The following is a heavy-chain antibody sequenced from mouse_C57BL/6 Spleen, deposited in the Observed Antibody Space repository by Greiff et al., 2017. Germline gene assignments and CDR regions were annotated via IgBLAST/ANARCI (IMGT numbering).Heavy chain of an antibody. CDR3: ARHEGAITTVVAEAMDY. Sequence: QVQLQQSGAELVKPGASVKLSCKASGYTFTEYTIHWVKQRSGQGLAWIGWFYPGSGSIKYNEKFKDKATLTADKSSSTVYMELSRLTSEDSAVYFCARHEGAITTVVAEAMDYWGQGTSVTVSS. CDR1: GYTFTEYT. CDR2: FYPGSGSI. D-gene: IGHD1-1*01. J-gene: IGHJ4*01. V-gene: IGHV1-62-2*01.